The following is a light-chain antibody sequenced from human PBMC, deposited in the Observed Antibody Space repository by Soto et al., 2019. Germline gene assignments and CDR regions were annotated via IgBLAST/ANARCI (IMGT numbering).Light chain of an antibody. CDR1: QSVSSSS. CDR2: NAG. J-gene: IGKJ2*01. V-gene: IGKV3-20*01. Sequence: EIVLTQSPGTVSLSPGERATLSCRASQSVSSSSLAWYQQRPGQSPRLLIYNAGSRATGIPERISGSGSETDFTLTIYRLEPEDFAVYYCQQYGNSPYTFGQGTKVDIK. CDR3: QQYGNSPYT.